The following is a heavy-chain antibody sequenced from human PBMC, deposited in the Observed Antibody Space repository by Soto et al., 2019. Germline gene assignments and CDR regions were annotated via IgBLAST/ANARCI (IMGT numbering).Heavy chain of an antibody. CDR3: ARDSGIWNDHEPFDI. V-gene: IGHV4-59*01. J-gene: IGHJ3*02. Sequence: QVQLQESGPGLVKTSETLSLTCTVSGDSISSGYWGWIRQPPGKGLEWIGYIYYSGSTNYNPSLKSRVTISIDTKNQFSLRLSSVTAGDTAMYYCARDSGIWNDHEPFDIWGQGTMVTVSS. CDR2: IYYSGST. CDR1: GDSISSGY. D-gene: IGHD1-1*01.